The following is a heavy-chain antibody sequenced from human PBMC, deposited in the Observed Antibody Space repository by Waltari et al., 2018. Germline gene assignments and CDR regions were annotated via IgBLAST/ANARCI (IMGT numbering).Heavy chain of an antibody. CDR2: IKQDGSQK. CDR1: GFTFSSHW. Sequence: EVQLVESGGGLVQPGGSLRLCCAASGFTFSSHWMRWVRQAPGKGLEWVASIKQDGSQKYYVDSVKGRFTISSDNAKNSLYLQMNSLRAEDTAVYYCARGYKSDSWGQGTLVTVSS. V-gene: IGHV3-7*01. J-gene: IGHJ4*02. CDR3: ARGYKSDS. D-gene: IGHD5-18*01.